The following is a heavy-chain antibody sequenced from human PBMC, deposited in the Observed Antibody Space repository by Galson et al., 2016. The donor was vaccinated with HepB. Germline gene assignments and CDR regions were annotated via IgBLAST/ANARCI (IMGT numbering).Heavy chain of an antibody. CDR2: INTYTGNP. Sequence: SVKVSCKASGYTVSTSAMNWVRQAPGQGLEWMGWINTYTGNPTYAQGFTGRFVFSLDTSVSTAYLQISSLKADDTAVYYCARGSYGDYGAYYFDYWGQGTLVTVSS. V-gene: IGHV7-4-1*02. CDR3: ARGSYGDYGAYYFDY. J-gene: IGHJ4*02. CDR1: GYTVSTSA. D-gene: IGHD4-17*01.